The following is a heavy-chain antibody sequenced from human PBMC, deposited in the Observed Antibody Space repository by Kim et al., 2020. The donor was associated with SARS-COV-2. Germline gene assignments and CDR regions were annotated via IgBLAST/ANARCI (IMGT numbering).Heavy chain of an antibody. Sequence: SETLSLTCTVSGGSISSGSYYWSWIRQPAGKGLEWIGRIYTSGSTNYNPSLKSRVTISVDTSKNQFSLKLSSVTAADTAVYYCARSSYYGSGRPVDYWGQGTLVTVSS. CDR2: IYTSGST. CDR1: GGSISSGSYY. V-gene: IGHV4-61*02. J-gene: IGHJ4*02. CDR3: ARSSYYGSGRPVDY. D-gene: IGHD3-10*01.